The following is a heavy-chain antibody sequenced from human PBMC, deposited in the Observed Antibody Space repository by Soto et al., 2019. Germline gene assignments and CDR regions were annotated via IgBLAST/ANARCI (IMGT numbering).Heavy chain of an antibody. CDR3: TGETATTDY. CDR1: GFTFSNAW. Sequence: GGSLRLSCAASGFTFSNAWMSWVRQAPGKGLEWVGRIKRKTTDETTDYTAPVKGRFTNSRDDSKNTMHLQMNSLKTEDTGVYYCTGETATTDYWSQGTLVTVSS. V-gene: IGHV3-15*01. J-gene: IGHJ4*02. CDR2: IKRKTTDETT. D-gene: IGHD4-17*01.